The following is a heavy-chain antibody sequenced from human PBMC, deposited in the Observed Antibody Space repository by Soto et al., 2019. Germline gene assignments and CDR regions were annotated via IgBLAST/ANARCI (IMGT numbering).Heavy chain of an antibody. CDR2: ISSSGSTI. D-gene: IGHD3-22*01. J-gene: IGHJ4*02. CDR1: GFTFSSYE. V-gene: IGHV3-48*03. Sequence: GGSLRLSCAASGFTFSSYEMNWVRQAPGKGLERVSYISSSGSTIYYADSVKGRFTISRDNAQNSLYLQMNSLRAEDTAVYYCARNGYYYDSSGYYPLDYWGQGTLVTVSS. CDR3: ARNGYYYDSSGYYPLDY.